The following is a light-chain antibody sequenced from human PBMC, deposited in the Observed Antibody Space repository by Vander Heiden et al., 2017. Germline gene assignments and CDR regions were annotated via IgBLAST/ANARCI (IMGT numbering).Light chain of an antibody. Sequence: SSELTQPPSVSVSPGQTATITCSGDALSEKDVSWYQQKSGQAPVLLSYEGDKRPSEIPERFSVSSSGTMANLIVRGAQLEDEADYFCFSSDITGSRWMFGGGTKLTVL. J-gene: IGLJ3*02. CDR1: ALSEKD. V-gene: IGLV3-10*01. CDR3: FSSDITGSRWM. CDR2: EGD.